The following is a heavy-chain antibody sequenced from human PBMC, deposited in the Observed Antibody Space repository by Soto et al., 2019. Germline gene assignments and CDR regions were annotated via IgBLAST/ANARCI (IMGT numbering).Heavy chain of an antibody. CDR2: ISGSGGST. Sequence: GSLRLSCAASGFTFSSYAMSWVRQAPGKGLEWVSAISGSGGSTYYADSVKGRFTISRDNSKNTLYLQMNSLRAEDTAVYYCAKDAYDSSGYYYVDWFDPWGQGTLVTVSS. V-gene: IGHV3-23*01. D-gene: IGHD3-22*01. CDR3: AKDAYDSSGYYYVDWFDP. J-gene: IGHJ5*02. CDR1: GFTFSSYA.